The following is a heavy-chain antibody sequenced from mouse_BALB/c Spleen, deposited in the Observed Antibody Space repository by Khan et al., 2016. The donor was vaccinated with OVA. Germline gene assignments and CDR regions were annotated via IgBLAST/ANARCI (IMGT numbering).Heavy chain of an antibody. CDR2: INYSGST. J-gene: IGHJ3*01. V-gene: IGHV3-2*02. CDR1: GYSITSDYA. Sequence: EVQLQESGPGLVKPSQSLSLTCTVTGYSITSDYAWNWIRQFPGNRLEWMGYINYSGSTSKKPSLKSRMSISPDTSKNQIFLQLNSVTTEDTATYYCVRGRSYWGQGTLVTVS. CDR3: VRGRSY.